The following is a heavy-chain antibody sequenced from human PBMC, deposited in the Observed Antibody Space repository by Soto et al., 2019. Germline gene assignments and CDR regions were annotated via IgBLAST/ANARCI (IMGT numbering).Heavy chain of an antibody. Sequence: GGSLRLSCAASRFTFSSYAMSWVRQAPGKGLGWVSAISGSGGSTYYADSVKGRVTISRDNSKNTLYLQMNSLRAEDTAVYYCAKEMYRIAVAGYFDYWGQGTLVTVSS. CDR3: AKEMYRIAVAGYFDY. CDR2: ISGSGGST. V-gene: IGHV3-23*01. J-gene: IGHJ4*02. CDR1: RFTFSSYA. D-gene: IGHD6-19*01.